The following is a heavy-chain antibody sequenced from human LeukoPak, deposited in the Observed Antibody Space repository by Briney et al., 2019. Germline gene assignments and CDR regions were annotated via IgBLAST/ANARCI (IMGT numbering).Heavy chain of an antibody. V-gene: IGHV3-74*01. Sequence: GGSLRLSCTASGFTFSNYWMHWVRQAPGKGLVWVSHINSDGSGTNHADSVKGRFTISRGHTKNTVYLQMNSLRVEDTALYYCVRGGYDLWDFWGQGTLVTVSS. J-gene: IGHJ4*02. CDR3: VRGGYDLWDF. D-gene: IGHD3-3*01. CDR1: GFTFSNYW. CDR2: INSDGSGT.